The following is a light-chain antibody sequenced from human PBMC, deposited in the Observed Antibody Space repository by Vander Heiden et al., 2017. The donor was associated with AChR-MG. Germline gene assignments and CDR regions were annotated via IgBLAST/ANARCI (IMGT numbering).Light chain of an antibody. Sequence: NFVLTQPHSVSESPGKTVTISCTRSGGSIASNYVQWYQQRPGSAPTTGRWEENHRPSGVPDRFSCSTDSSSTYESLIISGLKTEDEADYYCPSSDETNHDVGFG. CDR1: GGSIASNY. CDR2: EEN. V-gene: IGLV6-57*03. CDR3: PSSDETNHDVG. J-gene: IGLJ7*01.